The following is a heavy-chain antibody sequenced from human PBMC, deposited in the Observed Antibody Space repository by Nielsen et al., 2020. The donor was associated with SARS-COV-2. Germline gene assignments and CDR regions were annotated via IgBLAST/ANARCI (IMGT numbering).Heavy chain of an antibody. V-gene: IGHV3-11*03. CDR3: ATAGASNY. D-gene: IGHD2-8*02. CDR1: GFSFSDSY. Sequence: GGSLRLSCAASGFSFSDSYMSWIRQAPGKGLEWISYISGRSVYTNYADSVKGRFTISRDNAKNPLYLQMNNVTVEDTAVYYCATAGASNYWGQGSLVTVSS. CDR2: ISGRSVYT. J-gene: IGHJ4*02.